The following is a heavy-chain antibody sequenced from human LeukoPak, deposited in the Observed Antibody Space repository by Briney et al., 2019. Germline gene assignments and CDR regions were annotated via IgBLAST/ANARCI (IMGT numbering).Heavy chain of an antibody. D-gene: IGHD4-11*01. Sequence: GGSLRLSCAASGFTFSSYAMSWVRQAPGKGLEWVSGISGSGGSTYYADSVKGRFTISRDNSNNTLYLQMNSLRAEDAAVYYCAKAEVTTSWDFFDYWGQGTLVTVSS. V-gene: IGHV3-23*01. CDR2: ISGSGGST. CDR1: GFTFSSYA. CDR3: AKAEVTTSWDFFDY. J-gene: IGHJ4*02.